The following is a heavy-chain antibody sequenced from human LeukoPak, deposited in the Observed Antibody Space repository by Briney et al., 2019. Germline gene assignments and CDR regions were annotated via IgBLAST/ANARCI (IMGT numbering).Heavy chain of an antibody. CDR3: ARGSVVVPAATAHWGYYSYYFDY. Sequence: TGGSLRLSCAASGFTFSSSWMHWVRQAPGKGLVWVSRIKSDGSGATYADSVKGRFTISRDNSKNTLYLQMNSLRAEDTAVYYCARGSVVVPAATAHWGYYSYYFDYWGQGTLVTVSS. D-gene: IGHD2-2*01. CDR2: IKSDGSGA. J-gene: IGHJ4*02. V-gene: IGHV3-74*03. CDR1: GFTFSSSW.